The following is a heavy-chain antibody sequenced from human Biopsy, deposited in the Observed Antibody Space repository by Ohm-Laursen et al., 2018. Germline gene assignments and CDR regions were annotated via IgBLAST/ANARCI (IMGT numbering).Heavy chain of an antibody. CDR3: ARDER. J-gene: IGHJ4*02. CDR2: NIPILGTG. Sequence: SVKVSCKAPGGTFSNYGVNWVRQAPGQGLEWLGGNIPILGTGNYAQKFQDRVTVAADTSTSTATMELRSLRSDDTAVYYCARDERWGQGTLVTVSS. CDR1: GGTFSNYG. D-gene: IGHD5-24*01. V-gene: IGHV1-69*06.